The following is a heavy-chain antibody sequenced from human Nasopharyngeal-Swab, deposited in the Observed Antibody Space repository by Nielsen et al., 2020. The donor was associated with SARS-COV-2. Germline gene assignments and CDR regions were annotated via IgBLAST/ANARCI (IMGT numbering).Heavy chain of an antibody. J-gene: IGHJ4*02. CDR3: ARDPRGPDY. Sequence: ASVKVSCNASGYTFTTYGISWVRPAPGQGLEWMGLISPYNGKTKYAQKFQDRVTMTTDTSTSTAYMELRSLRSDDTAVYFCARDPRGPDYWGQGTLVTVSS. D-gene: IGHD6-25*01. V-gene: IGHV1-18*01. CDR1: GYTFTTYG. CDR2: ISPYNGKT.